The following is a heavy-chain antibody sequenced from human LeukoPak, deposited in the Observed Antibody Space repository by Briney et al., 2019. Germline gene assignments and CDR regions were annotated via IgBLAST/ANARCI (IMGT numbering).Heavy chain of an antibody. Sequence: GGSLRLSCATSGFIFSNCAVNWVRQAPGKGLEWVSIISGSGDTTYYADSVKGRFTISRDNSKNTLYLQMNSLRAEDTAVYYCAKSNEGAKYYWGQGTLVTVSS. CDR2: ISGSGDTT. CDR1: GFIFSNCA. CDR3: AKSNEGAKYY. J-gene: IGHJ4*02. D-gene: IGHD1-26*01. V-gene: IGHV3-23*01.